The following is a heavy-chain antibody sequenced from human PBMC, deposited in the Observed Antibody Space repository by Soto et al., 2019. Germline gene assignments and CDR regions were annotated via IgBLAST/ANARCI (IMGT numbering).Heavy chain of an antibody. CDR3: ARVWNDDRSGTFFFDY. CDR2: INAGNGNT. D-gene: IGHD3-10*01. V-gene: IGHV1-3*01. J-gene: IGHJ4*02. Sequence: ASVKVSCKASGYTFTSYAMHWVRQAPGQRLEWMGWINAGNGNTKYSQKFQGRVTITRDTSASTAYMELSSLRSEDTAVYYCARVWNDDRSGTFFFDYWGQGTLVTVSS. CDR1: GYTFTSYA.